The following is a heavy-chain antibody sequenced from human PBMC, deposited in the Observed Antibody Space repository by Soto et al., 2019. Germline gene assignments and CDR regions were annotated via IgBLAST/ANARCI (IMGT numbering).Heavy chain of an antibody. D-gene: IGHD3-3*01. V-gene: IGHV3-23*01. CDR3: ARLASHFGLVTQLNWFDP. CDR1: GFTFSSYA. J-gene: IGHJ5*02. CDR2: ISGNGGSA. Sequence: GGSLRLSCAASGFTFSSYAMSWVRQAPGKGLEWVSVISGNGGSAYFADSVKGRFTISRDNSKNTMCLQMNSLRAEDTAVYYCARLASHFGLVTQLNWFDPWGQGTLVTVSS.